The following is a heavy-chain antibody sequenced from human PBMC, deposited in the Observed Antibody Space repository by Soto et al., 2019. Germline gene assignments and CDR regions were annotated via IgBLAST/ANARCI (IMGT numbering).Heavy chain of an antibody. CDR2: ISSSSSTI. J-gene: IGHJ6*02. V-gene: IGHV3-48*02. D-gene: IGHD4-17*01. CDR3: ARASYGHHTSFHYGMDV. CDR1: GFTFSSYS. Sequence: PGGSLRLSCAASGFTFSSYSMNWVRQAPGKGLEWVSYISSSSSTIYYADSVKGRFTISRDNAKNSLYLQMNSLRDEDTAVYYCARASYGHHTSFHYGMDVWGQGTTVTVSS.